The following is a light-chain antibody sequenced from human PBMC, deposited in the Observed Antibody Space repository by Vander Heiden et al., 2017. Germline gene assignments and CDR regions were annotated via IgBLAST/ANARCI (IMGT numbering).Light chain of an antibody. CDR2: DDH. Sequence: NFMLTQPHSVSESPGKTVTISCTRSSGSIASNYVQWYQQRPGSSPTTVIYDDHQRPSGVPDRFSCSIDSSSKSASLTISGLKTEDDAYYYCQSYDSSNLWVFGGGTKLTVL. V-gene: IGLV6-57*01. J-gene: IGLJ3*02. CDR1: SGSIASNY. CDR3: QSYDSSNLWV.